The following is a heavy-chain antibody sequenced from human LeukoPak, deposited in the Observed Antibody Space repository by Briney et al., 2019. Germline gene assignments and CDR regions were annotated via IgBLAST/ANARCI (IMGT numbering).Heavy chain of an antibody. V-gene: IGHV1-2*02. D-gene: IGHD2-21*02. CDR3: ARAGDCGGDCPSGF. J-gene: IGHJ4*02. CDR2: IIPNSGGT. Sequence: ASVKVSCKTSGYTFTDYYMHWMRQAPGQELEWMGRIIPNSGGTNYAPKFQGRITMTRDTSISTAYMDLSSLRSDDTAVCYCARAGDCGGDCPSGFWGQGTLVTVSS. CDR1: GYTFTDYY.